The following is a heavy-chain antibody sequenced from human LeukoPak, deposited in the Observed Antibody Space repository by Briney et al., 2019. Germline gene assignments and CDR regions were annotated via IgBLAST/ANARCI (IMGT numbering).Heavy chain of an antibody. CDR3: ARDPYSSGLLTFDI. J-gene: IGHJ3*02. V-gene: IGHV3-7*03. CDR2: IKQDGSER. CDR1: GFTFSSYW. Sequence: TGGSLRLSCAASGFTFSSYWMSWVRQAPGKGLEWVANIKQDGSERYYVDSVKGRFTISRDNAKNSLYLRMNSLRAEDTAVYYCARDPYSSGLLTFDIWGHGTMVTVSS. D-gene: IGHD6-19*01.